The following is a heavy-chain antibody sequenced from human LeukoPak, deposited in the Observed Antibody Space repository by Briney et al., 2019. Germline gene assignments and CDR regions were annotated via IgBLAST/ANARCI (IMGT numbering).Heavy chain of an antibody. J-gene: IGHJ4*02. V-gene: IGHV1-2*02. CDR3: ARDEVGIFDY. CDR2: INPNSGVT. Sequence: ASVKVSCKAAGYTFTGYFMHWVRQAPGQGLEWMGWINPNSGVTNHAQKFQGRVTMTRDTSISTAYMELSRLRSDDTAVYYCARDEVGIFDYWGQGTLVTVSS. CDR1: GYTFTGYF. D-gene: IGHD1-26*01.